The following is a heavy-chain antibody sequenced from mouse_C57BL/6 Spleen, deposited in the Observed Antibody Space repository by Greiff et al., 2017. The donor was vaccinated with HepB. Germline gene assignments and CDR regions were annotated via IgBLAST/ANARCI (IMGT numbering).Heavy chain of an antibody. CDR1: GYTFTSYW. CDR2: IDPSDSET. Sequence: VQLQQSGAELVMPGTSVKLSCKASGYTFTSYWMHWVKQRPIQGLEWIGNIDPSDSETHYNQKFKDKTTLTVDKSSSTAYMQLSSLTSEDSAVYYCAREWSWFAYWGQGTLVTVSA. CDR3: AREWSWFAY. J-gene: IGHJ3*01. V-gene: IGHV1-52*01. D-gene: IGHD1-3*01.